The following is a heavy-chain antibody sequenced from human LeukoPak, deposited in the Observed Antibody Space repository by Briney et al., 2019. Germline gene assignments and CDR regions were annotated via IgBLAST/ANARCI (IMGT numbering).Heavy chain of an antibody. J-gene: IGHJ4*02. D-gene: IGHD2/OR15-2a*01. CDR1: GYTFTGYY. CDR2: INPNSGGT. Sequence: ASVKVSCKASGYTFTGYYIHWVRQAPGQGLEWMGWINPNSGGTNYAQRFQGRVTMTRDTSITTAYMELSSLRSDDTAVYYCARGSPDARRNRGLRDREFDYWGQGTLVTVSS. CDR3: ARGSPDARRNRGLRDREFDY. V-gene: IGHV1-2*02.